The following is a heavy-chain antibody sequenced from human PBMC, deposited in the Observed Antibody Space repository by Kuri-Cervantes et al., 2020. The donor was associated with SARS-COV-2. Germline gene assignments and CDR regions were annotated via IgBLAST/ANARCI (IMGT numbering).Heavy chain of an antibody. CDR1: GFTFSNYA. Sequence: GESLKISCAASGFTFSNYAMYWVRQAPGKGLEYVSAISSNGDSTYYADSVKGRFTMSRDNSKNTPYLQMGSLRAEDMAVYYCARVSRSGYLDYWGQGTLVTVSS. CDR3: ARVSRSGYLDY. V-gene: IGHV3-64*02. D-gene: IGHD3-3*01. J-gene: IGHJ4*02. CDR2: ISSNGDST.